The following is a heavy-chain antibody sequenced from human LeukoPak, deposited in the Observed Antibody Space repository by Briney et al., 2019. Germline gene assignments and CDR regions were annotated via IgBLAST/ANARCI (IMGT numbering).Heavy chain of an antibody. J-gene: IGHJ6*02. CDR2: ISAYNGNT. CDR3: ARDQRGNSYYYYGMDV. Sequence: ASVKVSCKASGYTFTSYGISWVRQAPGQGLEWMGWISAYNGNTNYAQMLQGRVTMTTDTSTSTAYMELRSLRSDDTAVYYCARDQRGNSYYYYGMDVWGQGTTVTVSS. CDR1: GYTFTSYG. V-gene: IGHV1-18*01. D-gene: IGHD4-23*01.